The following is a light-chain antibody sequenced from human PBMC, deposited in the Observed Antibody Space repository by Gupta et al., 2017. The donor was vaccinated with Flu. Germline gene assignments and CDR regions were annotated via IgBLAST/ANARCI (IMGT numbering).Light chain of an antibody. V-gene: IGLV2-18*02. Sequence: GTSSDVAIYNRFSWYQQPPGTAPRLIIYEVTNRPSGVPDRFSGSKSGNTASLTISGLQDEDEADYYCSSFTSDTVIFGGGTKVAVL. CDR3: SSFTSDTVI. CDR2: EVT. J-gene: IGLJ2*01. CDR1: SSDVAIYNR.